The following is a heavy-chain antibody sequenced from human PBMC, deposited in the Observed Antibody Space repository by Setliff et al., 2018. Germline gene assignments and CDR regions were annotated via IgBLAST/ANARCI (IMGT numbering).Heavy chain of an antibody. CDR3: AGVDVLTASPF. D-gene: IGHD3-9*01. CDR2: VSDNNGNT. V-gene: IGHV1-18*01. CDR1: GYRFSTYG. Sequence: GASVKVSCKASGYRFSTYGISWVRQAPGQGLEWMAWVSDNNGNTNYAKSFQGRVTMNTDTSTSTAYMELGSLTSDDTATYYCAGVDVLTASPFWGQGTLVTVSS. J-gene: IGHJ4*02.